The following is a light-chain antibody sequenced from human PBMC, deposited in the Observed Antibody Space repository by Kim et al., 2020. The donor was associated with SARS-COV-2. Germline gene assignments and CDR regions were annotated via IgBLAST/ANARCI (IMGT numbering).Light chain of an antibody. CDR1: QGISSY. V-gene: IGKV1-8*01. CDR3: HQYYSYYWT. Sequence: AIRMTQSPSSLSASTGDRVTITCRASQGISSYLAWYQQKPGKAPKLLIYAASTLQSGVPSRFSGSGSGTDFTLTISCLQSEDFATYYCHQYYSYYWTFGQGTKVDIK. CDR2: AAS. J-gene: IGKJ1*01.